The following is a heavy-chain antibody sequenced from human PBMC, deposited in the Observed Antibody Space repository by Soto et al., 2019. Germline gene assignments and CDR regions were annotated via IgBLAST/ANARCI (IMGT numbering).Heavy chain of an antibody. D-gene: IGHD3-9*01. CDR3: ARDHLDYDILTGNYYYYGMDV. J-gene: IGHJ6*02. V-gene: IGHV3-33*01. Sequence: PGGSLRLSCAASGFPFSSYGMHWVRQAPGKGLEWVAVIWYDGSNKYYADSVKGRFTISRDNSKNTLYLQMNSLRAEDTAVYYCARDHLDYDILTGNYYYYGMDVWGQGTTVTVSS. CDR1: GFPFSSYG. CDR2: IWYDGSNK.